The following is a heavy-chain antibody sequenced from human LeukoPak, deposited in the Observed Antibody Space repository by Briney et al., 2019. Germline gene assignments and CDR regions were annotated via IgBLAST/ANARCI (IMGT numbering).Heavy chain of an antibody. CDR1: GGTFSSYA. CDR3: ARVNIAVNWFDP. V-gene: IGHV1-69*13. Sequence: SVKVSCKASGGTFSSYAISWVRQAPGQGLEWMGGIIPIFGTANYAQKFQGRVTITADESTSTAYMELSRLRSDDTAVYYCARVNIAVNWFDPWGQGTLVTVSS. D-gene: IGHD6-19*01. J-gene: IGHJ5*02. CDR2: IIPIFGTA.